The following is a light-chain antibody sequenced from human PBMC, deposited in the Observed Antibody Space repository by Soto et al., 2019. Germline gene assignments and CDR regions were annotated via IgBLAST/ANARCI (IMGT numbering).Light chain of an antibody. CDR1: QSISSY. J-gene: IGKJ1*01. CDR2: AES. Sequence: DIQMTQYPSSLSASVGDRVTITCRAIQSISSYLNWYQQKPGKAPKLLIYAESSLQSGVPSRVSGSRSGTDFTLTISSLQTAEFSTYYCQQTYSTPKTFGQGTKVEIK. V-gene: IGKV1-39*01. CDR3: QQTYSTPKT.